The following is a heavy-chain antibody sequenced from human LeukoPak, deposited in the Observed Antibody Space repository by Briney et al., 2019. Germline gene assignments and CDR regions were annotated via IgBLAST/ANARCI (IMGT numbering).Heavy chain of an antibody. V-gene: IGHV3-7*01. Sequence: GGSLRLSCAASGFTFSSYWMSWVRQAPGKGLEWVANIKQDGSEKYYVDSVKGRFTISRENAKNSLYMQMNSLRAEDTAVYYCARVQLGPFDAFDIWGQGTMVTVSS. CDR1: GFTFSSYW. D-gene: IGHD1-1*01. CDR2: IKQDGSEK. J-gene: IGHJ3*02. CDR3: ARVQLGPFDAFDI.